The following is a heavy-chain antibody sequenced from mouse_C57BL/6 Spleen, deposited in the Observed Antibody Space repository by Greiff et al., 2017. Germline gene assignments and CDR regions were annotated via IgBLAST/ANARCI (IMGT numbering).Heavy chain of an antibody. CDR2: ISYDGSN. CDR1: GYSITSGYY. J-gene: IGHJ1*03. CDR3: ARDIYWYFDV. Sequence: EVKLMESGPGLVKPSQSLSLTCSVTGYSITSGYYWNWIRQFPGNKLEWMGYISYDGSNNYNPSLKNRISITRDTSKNQFFLKLNSVTTEDTATYYCARDIYWYFDVWGTGTTVTVSS. V-gene: IGHV3-6*01.